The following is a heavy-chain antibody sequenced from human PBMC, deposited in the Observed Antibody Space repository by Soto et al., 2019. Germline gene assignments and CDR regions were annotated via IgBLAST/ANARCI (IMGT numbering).Heavy chain of an antibody. J-gene: IGHJ4*02. Sequence: QVQLVQSGAEVKKPGSSVKVSCKASGGTFSSYTISWVRQAPGQGLEWMGRIIPILGIANYAQKFQGRVTITEDKSTSTAYMEMSSLRSEDTAVYYCARDDGLAYCGGDCYSWGQGTLVTVSS. D-gene: IGHD2-21*02. CDR2: IIPILGIA. CDR1: GGTFSSYT. CDR3: ARDDGLAYCGGDCYS. V-gene: IGHV1-69*02.